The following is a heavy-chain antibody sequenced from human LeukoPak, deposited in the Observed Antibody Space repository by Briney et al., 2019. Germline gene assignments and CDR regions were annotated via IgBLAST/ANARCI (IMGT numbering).Heavy chain of an antibody. J-gene: IGHJ4*02. V-gene: IGHV1-46*03. CDR1: GYTFTSYY. D-gene: IGHD6-6*01. CDR3: GRTEYTSSSTFDY. CDR2: INPSGGST. Sequence: ASVKVSCKASGYTFTSYYMHWVRQAPGLGLEGMGIINPSGGSTSYAQKFQGRVTMTRDTSTSTVYMELSSLRSEDTALYNCGRTEYTSSSTFDYWGQGTLVTVSS.